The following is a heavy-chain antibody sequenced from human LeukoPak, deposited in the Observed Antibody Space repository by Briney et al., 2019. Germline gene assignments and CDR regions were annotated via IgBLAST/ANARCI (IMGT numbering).Heavy chain of an antibody. Sequence: PGGSLRLSCAASGFTFSDHYMDWVRQAPGKRLEWLGRIRNKANSYSTEYAASVKGRFTISGDDSKNSLYLQMHSLRTGDTAVYYCARGASYSSSWLDAFDVWGQGTMVTVSP. CDR3: ARGASYSSSWLDAFDV. J-gene: IGHJ3*01. CDR2: IRNKANSYST. CDR1: GFTFSDHY. V-gene: IGHV3-72*01. D-gene: IGHD6-13*01.